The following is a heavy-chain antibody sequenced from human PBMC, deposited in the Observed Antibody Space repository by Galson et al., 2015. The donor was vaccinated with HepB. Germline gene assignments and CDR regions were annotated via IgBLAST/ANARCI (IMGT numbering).Heavy chain of an antibody. D-gene: IGHD5-24*01. V-gene: IGHV3-30*18. CDR2: ISYDGSNK. CDR1: GFTFSSYG. Sequence: SLRLSCAASGFTFSSYGMHWVRQAPGKGLEWVAVISYDGSNKYYADSVKGRFTISRDNSKNTLYLQMNSLRAEDTAVYYCAKVLEMATILRDAFDIWGQGTMVTVSS. CDR3: AKVLEMATILRDAFDI. J-gene: IGHJ3*02.